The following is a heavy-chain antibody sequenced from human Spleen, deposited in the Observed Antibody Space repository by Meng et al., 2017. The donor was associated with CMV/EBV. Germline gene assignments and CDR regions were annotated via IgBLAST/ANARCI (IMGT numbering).Heavy chain of an antibody. CDR2: ISGSGGST. CDR3: AKGSTVTTYYYYYGMDV. D-gene: IGHD4-17*01. Sequence: GESLKISCAASGFSFNSYAMNWVRQAPGKGLEWVSAISGSGGSTYYADSVKGRFTISRDNSKNTLYLQMNSLRAEDTAVYYCAKGSTVTTYYYYYGMDVWGQGTTVTVSS. J-gene: IGHJ6*02. V-gene: IGHV3-23*01. CDR1: GFSFNSYA.